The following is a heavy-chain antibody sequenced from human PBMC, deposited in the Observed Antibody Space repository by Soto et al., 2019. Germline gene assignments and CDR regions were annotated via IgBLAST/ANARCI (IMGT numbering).Heavy chain of an antibody. CDR1: GYTFTMYG. CDR2: ISTWNDGK. Sequence: QVQVVQSGAEVREPGASVKVSCKPSGYTFTMYGFSWVRQAPGQGPEWMGWISTWNDGKRDAQKFRGRVTMTRDTSTSTVYMELRSMRSDDTSVYYCARLNSERAGDNCGHGSLVPVSS. D-gene: IGHD4-4*01. V-gene: IGHV1-18*01. CDR3: ARLNSERAGDN. J-gene: IGHJ4*01.